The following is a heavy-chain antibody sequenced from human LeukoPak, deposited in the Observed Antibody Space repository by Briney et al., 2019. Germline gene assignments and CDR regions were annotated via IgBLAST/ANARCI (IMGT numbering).Heavy chain of an antibody. CDR2: INAGNGNT. Sequence: ASVKVSCEASGYTFTSYAMHWVRQAPGQRLEWMGWINAGNGNTKYSQKFQGRVTITRDTSASTAYMELSSLRSEDTAVYYCARSDGSGWYGGFDYWGQGTLVTVSS. CDR3: ARSDGSGWYGGFDY. D-gene: IGHD6-19*01. V-gene: IGHV1-3*01. J-gene: IGHJ4*02. CDR1: GYTFTSYA.